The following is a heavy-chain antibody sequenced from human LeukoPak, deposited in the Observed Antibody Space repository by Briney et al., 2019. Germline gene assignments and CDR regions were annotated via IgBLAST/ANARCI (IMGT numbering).Heavy chain of an antibody. CDR3: ARHHRGGSHLNWFDP. V-gene: IGHV4-39*01. Sequence: SETLSLTCIVSGGSISSSSYYWGWIRQPPGKGLEWIGSIYFTGSTYYNPSLRSRVAISVDTSKNQFSLKLSSVTAADTAVYYCARHHRGGSHLNWFDPWGQGTLVTVSS. CDR1: GGSISSSSYY. J-gene: IGHJ5*02. D-gene: IGHD3-16*01. CDR2: IYFTGST.